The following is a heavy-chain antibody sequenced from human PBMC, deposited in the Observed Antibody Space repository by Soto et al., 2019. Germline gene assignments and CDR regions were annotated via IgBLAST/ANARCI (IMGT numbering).Heavy chain of an antibody. D-gene: IGHD2-2*02. V-gene: IGHV1-46*01. CDR3: ERGRIVVVPAAISLEDFDI. CDR1: GYTFTSYY. CDR2: INPSRRST. J-gene: IGHJ3*02. Sequence: GTSLKVSWKAAGYTFTSYYMHGVRQAAGQGLDGIGIINPSRRSTSYAQKFQGRLAMTRHTCTSAVYMELSSLRPEYTAVYYCERGRIVVVPAAISLEDFDIWG.